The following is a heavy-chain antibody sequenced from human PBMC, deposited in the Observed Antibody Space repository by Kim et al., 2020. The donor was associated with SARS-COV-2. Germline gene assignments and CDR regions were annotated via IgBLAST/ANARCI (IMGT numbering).Heavy chain of an antibody. J-gene: IGHJ4*02. CDR1: GYTFTGYY. D-gene: IGHD3-3*01. Sequence: ASVKVSCKASGYTFTGYYMHWVRQAPGQGLEWMGRINPNSGGTNYAQKFQGRVTMTRDTSISTAYMELSRLRSDDTAVYYCARVYYDFWSGPDYWGQGTLVTVSS. V-gene: IGHV1-2*06. CDR3: ARVYYDFWSGPDY. CDR2: INPNSGGT.